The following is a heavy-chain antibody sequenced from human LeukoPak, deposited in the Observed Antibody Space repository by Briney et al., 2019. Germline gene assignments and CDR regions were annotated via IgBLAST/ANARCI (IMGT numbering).Heavy chain of an antibody. V-gene: IGHV3-23*01. Sequence: GGSLRLSCAASGFTFSSYAMSWVRQAPGKGLEWVSAISGSGGSTYYADSVKGRFTISRDNPKNTLYLQVNSLRAEDTAVYYCAKGGKWDVTPFDYWGQGTLVTVSS. J-gene: IGHJ4*02. CDR1: GFTFSSYA. CDR3: AKGGKWDVTPFDY. D-gene: IGHD1-26*01. CDR2: ISGSGGST.